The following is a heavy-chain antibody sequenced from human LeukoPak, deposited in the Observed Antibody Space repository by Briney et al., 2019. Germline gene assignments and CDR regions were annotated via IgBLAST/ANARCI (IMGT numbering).Heavy chain of an antibody. CDR2: ISGSGITI. CDR1: GFTFRSYV. V-gene: IGHV3-23*01. D-gene: IGHD4-17*01. Sequence: GGSLRLSCAVPGFTFRSYVMNWVRQAPGQGLEWVSSISGSGITIYYADSVRGRFTISRDNSNNTLYLQMNSLRVEDTAIYYCAKGANGDYYNPFDYWGQGALVTVSS. J-gene: IGHJ4*02. CDR3: AKGANGDYYNPFDY.